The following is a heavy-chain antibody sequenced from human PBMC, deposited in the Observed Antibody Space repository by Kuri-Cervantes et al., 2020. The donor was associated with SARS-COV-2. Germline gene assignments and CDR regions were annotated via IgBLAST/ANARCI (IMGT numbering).Heavy chain of an antibody. CDR1: GGSFSGYY. CDR3: ARGQIVVVTAILGDSGMDV. D-gene: IGHD2-21*02. CDR2: INHSGST. J-gene: IGHJ6*02. Sequence: SETLSLTCAVYGGSFSGYYWSWIRQPPGKGLEWIGEINHSGSTNYNPSLKSRVTISVDTSKNQFSLKLSSVTAADTAVYYCARGQIVVVTAILGDSGMDVWGQGTTVTVSS. V-gene: IGHV4-34*01.